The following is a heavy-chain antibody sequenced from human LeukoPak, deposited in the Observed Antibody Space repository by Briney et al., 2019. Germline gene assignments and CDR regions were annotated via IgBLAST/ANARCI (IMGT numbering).Heavy chain of an antibody. CDR3: ARDLRAYYYDSSGPATAH. CDR1: GFTFSGYG. CDR2: IWYDGSNK. V-gene: IGHV3-33*08. J-gene: IGHJ4*02. Sequence: GRSLRLSCAASGFTFSGYGMHWVRQAPGKGLEWVAVIWYDGSNKYYADSVKGRFTISRDNSKNTLYLQMNSLRAEDTAVYYCARDLRAYYYDSSGPATAHWGQGTLVTVSS. D-gene: IGHD3-22*01.